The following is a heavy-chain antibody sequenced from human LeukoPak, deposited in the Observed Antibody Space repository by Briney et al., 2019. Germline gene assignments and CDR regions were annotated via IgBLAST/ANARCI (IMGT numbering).Heavy chain of an antibody. CDR1: GFTFSSYW. V-gene: IGHV3-7*01. Sequence: GGSLRLSCAASGFTFSSYWMSWVRQAPGKGLEWVANIKQDGSEKYYVDSVKGRFTISRDNAKNSLYLQMNSLRAEDTAVYYCARDPGSQYYAMSFDIWGQGTMVTVSS. J-gene: IGHJ3*02. D-gene: IGHD3-10*01. CDR3: ARDPGSQYYAMSFDI. CDR2: IKQDGSEK.